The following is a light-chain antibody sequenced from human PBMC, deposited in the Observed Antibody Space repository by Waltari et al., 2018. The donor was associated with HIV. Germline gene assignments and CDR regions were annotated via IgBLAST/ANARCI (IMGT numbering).Light chain of an antibody. V-gene: IGKV1-5*03. CDR1: QNVSKW. CDR3: QQYNSDFYT. J-gene: IGKJ2*01. CDR2: KTS. Sequence: DIRMTQSPSTLSVSIGARVSITCRASQNVSKWLAWYQQKPGKAPKLLIHKTSSLNSGVPSRFSGSGSGTDFSLTINGLQSDDFATYYCQQYNSDFYTFGQGTELEIK.